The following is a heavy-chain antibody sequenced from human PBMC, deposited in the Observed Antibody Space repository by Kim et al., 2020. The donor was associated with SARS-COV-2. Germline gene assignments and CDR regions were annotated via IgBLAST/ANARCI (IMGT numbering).Heavy chain of an antibody. CDR3: ARDFTGGSPRQTSQGDYYYYYGMDV. V-gene: IGHV4-31*03. Sequence: SETLSLTCTVSGGSISSGGYYWSWIRQHPGKGLEWIGYIYYSGSTYYNPSLKSRVTISVDTSKNQFSLKLSSVTAADTAVYYCARDFTGGSPRQTSQGDYYYYYGMDVWGQGTTVTVSS. CDR2: IYYSGST. CDR1: GGSISSGGYY. J-gene: IGHJ6*02. D-gene: IGHD1-26*01.